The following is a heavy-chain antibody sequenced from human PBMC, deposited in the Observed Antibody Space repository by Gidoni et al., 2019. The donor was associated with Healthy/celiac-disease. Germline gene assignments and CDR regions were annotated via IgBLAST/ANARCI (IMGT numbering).Heavy chain of an antibody. CDR3: AKDIRDSSGFYYFDY. CDR2: ISWNSGSI. Sequence: EVQLVESGGGLVQPGRSRRLSCAASGFTFDDYAMHWVRRAPGKGLGWVSGISWNSGSIGYADSVKGRFTISRDNAKNSLYLQMNSLRAEDTALYYCAKDIRDSSGFYYFDYWGQGTLVTVSS. D-gene: IGHD3-22*01. CDR1: GFTFDDYA. V-gene: IGHV3-9*01. J-gene: IGHJ4*02.